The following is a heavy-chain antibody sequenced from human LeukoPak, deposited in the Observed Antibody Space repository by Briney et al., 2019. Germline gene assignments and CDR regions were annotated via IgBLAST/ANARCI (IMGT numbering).Heavy chain of an antibody. Sequence: SVKVSCKASGGTFNSYAISWVRQAPGQGLEWMGGIIPIFGTANYAQKVQGRVTITTDESTTTAYMELSSLRSEDTAVYYSARARSPSSGYLLRDHNWFDPWGQGTLVTVS. V-gene: IGHV1-69*05. CDR2: IIPIFGTA. CDR1: GGTFNSYA. CDR3: ARARSPSSGYLLRDHNWFDP. J-gene: IGHJ5*02. D-gene: IGHD3-22*01.